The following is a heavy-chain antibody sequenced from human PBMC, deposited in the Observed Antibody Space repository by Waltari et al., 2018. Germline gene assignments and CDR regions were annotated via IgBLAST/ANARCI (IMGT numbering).Heavy chain of an antibody. CDR2: VQGSGKS. CDR1: R. Sequence: RWNWDRQSPQEGLEVIGPVQGSGKSNYNPSFASRVTVSLDTSNNQCSLKMTSATAADTAGYYCARDRGRGLYLDTWGPGTLVTVTP. V-gene: IGHV4-4*02. CDR3: ARDRGRGLYLDT. D-gene: IGHD2-15*01. J-gene: IGHJ5*02.